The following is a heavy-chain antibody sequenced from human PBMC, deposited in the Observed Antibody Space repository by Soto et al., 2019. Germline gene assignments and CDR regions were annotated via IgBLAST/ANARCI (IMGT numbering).Heavy chain of an antibody. V-gene: IGHV3-11*01. CDR3: AKDQGSSWYEIDY. D-gene: IGHD6-13*01. CDR2: ISPTSTTI. Sequence: GGSLRLSCAASGFTFSDYCMSWVRQAPGKGLEWVAYISPTSTTIYYTDSVKGRFTASRDNAKNSLYLQMNSLRVEDTAVYYSAKDQGSSWYEIDYWGQGTLVTVSS. CDR1: GFTFSDYC. J-gene: IGHJ4*02.